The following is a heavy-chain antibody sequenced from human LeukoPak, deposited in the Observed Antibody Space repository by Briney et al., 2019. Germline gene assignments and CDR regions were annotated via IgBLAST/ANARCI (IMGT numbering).Heavy chain of an antibody. CDR2: IIPIFGTA. V-gene: IGHV1-69*05. CDR3: ATDYSGSYQAAFDI. J-gene: IGHJ3*02. CDR1: GGTFSSYA. D-gene: IGHD1-26*01. Sequence: GASVKVSCKASGGTFSSYAISWVRQAPGQGLEWMGGIIPIFGTANYAQKFQGRVTITTDESTSTAYMELSSLRSEDTAVYYCATDYSGSYQAAFDIWGQGTMVTVSS.